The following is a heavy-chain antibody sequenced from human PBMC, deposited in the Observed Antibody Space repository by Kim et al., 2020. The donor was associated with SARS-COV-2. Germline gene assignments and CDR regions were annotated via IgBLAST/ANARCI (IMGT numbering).Heavy chain of an antibody. CDR3: ARLAAAGHVSFDY. J-gene: IGHJ4*02. CDR1: GYTFTGYY. V-gene: IGHV1-2*02. CDR2: INPNSGGT. D-gene: IGHD6-13*01. Sequence: ASVKVSCKASGYTFTGYYMHWVRQAPGQGLEWMGWINPNSGGTNYAQKFQGRVTMTRDTSISTAYMELSRLRSDDTAVYYCARLAAAGHVSFDYWGQGTLLTVSS.